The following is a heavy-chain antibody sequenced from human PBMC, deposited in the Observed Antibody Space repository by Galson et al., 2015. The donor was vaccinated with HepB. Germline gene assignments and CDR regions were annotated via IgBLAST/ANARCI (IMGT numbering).Heavy chain of an antibody. CDR2: ISYDGSNK. CDR3: ARGYYDSSGYYPLYYYYGMDV. CDR1: GFTFSSYA. D-gene: IGHD3-22*01. V-gene: IGHV3-30*04. J-gene: IGHJ6*02. Sequence: SLRLSCAASGFTFSSYAMHWVRQAPGKGLEWVAVISYDGSNKYYADSVKGRFTISRDNSKNTLYLQMNSLRAEDTAVYYCARGYYDSSGYYPLYYYYGMDVWGQGTTVTVSS.